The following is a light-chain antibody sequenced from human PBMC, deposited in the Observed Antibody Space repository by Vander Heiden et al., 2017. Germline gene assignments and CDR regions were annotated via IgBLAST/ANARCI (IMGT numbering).Light chain of an antibody. J-gene: IGKJ4*01. V-gene: IGKV1-39*01. CDR1: QSITNY. CDR2: ATS. Sequence: DLQLTQSPSSLSASVGDRVTTTCRASQSITNYLNWYQQKPGKAPNLLIFATSSWQSGVPSRFTGSGSGTDFSLNISNLQPEDFAVYFCQQSYRTPFTFGGGTKVEIK. CDR3: QQSYRTPFT.